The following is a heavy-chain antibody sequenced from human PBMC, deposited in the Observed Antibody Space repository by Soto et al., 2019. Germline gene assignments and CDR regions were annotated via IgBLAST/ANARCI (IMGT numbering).Heavy chain of an antibody. CDR3: AKDKAYYDFWSGYFDY. D-gene: IGHD3-3*01. V-gene: IGHV3-30*18. CDR2: ISYDGSNK. Sequence: GGSLRLSCAASGFTFSSYGMHWVRQAPGKGLEWVAVISYDGSNKYYADSVKGRFTTSRDNSKNTLYLQMNSLRAEDTAVYYCAKDKAYYDFWSGYFDYWGQGTLVTVSS. J-gene: IGHJ4*02. CDR1: GFTFSSYG.